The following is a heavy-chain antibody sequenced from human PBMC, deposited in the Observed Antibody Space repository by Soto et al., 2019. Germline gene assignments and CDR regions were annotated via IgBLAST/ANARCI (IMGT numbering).Heavy chain of an antibody. CDR2: MNPNSGNT. CDR1: GYTFTSYD. CDR3: ARDGAYNWNYAWFDP. D-gene: IGHD1-7*01. V-gene: IGHV1-8*01. J-gene: IGHJ5*02. Sequence: ASVKVSCKASGYTFTSYDINWVRQATGQGLEWMGWMNPNSGNTGYAQKFQGRVTMTRNTSISTAYMELSSLRSEDTAVYYCARDGAYNWNYAWFDPWGQGTLVTVSS.